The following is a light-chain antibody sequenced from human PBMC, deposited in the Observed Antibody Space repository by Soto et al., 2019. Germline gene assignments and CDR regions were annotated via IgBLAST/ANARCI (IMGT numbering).Light chain of an antibody. CDR1: SANIGAAYN. CDR2: GNN. V-gene: IGLV1-40*01. J-gene: IGLJ1*01. CDR3: QSYDSSLSGYV. Sequence: QAVLTQPRSVSGAPGERVTISCTGSSANIGAAYNVDWYQQLPGTAPKLLIYGNNNRPSGVPARFSGSKSGTSASLAIAGLQAEDEGDYYCQSYDSSLSGYVFGTGTKVTVL.